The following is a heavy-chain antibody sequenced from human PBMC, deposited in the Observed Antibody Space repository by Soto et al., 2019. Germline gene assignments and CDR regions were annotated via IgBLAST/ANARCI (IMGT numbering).Heavy chain of an antibody. D-gene: IGHD3-3*01. CDR2: INHSGST. Sequence: TSETLSLTCAVYGGSFSGYYWSWIRQPPGKGLEWIGEINHSGSTNYNPSLKSRVTISVDRSKNQFSLKLSSVTAADTAVYYCARVESLYNWFDPWGQGTLVTVSS. CDR1: GGSFSGYY. CDR3: ARVESLYNWFDP. V-gene: IGHV4-34*01. J-gene: IGHJ5*02.